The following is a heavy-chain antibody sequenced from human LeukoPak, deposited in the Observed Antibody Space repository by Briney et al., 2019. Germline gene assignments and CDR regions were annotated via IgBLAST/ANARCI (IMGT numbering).Heavy chain of an antibody. CDR3: AVAPIPVVPAAMGGWFDP. CDR1: GYTFTGYY. D-gene: IGHD2-2*01. V-gene: IGHV1-2*06. J-gene: IGHJ5*02. Sequence: APVKVSCKASGYTFTGYYMHWVRQAPGQGLEWMGRINPNSGGTNYAQKFQGRVTMTRDTSISTAYMELSRLRSDDTAVYYCAVAPIPVVPAAMGGWFDPWGQGTMVTVSS. CDR2: INPNSGGT.